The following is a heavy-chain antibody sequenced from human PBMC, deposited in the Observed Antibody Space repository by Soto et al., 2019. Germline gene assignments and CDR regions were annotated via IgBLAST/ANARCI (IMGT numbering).Heavy chain of an antibody. Sequence: SETLSLTCTVSGGSISSSSYYWGWIRSPPGKGLEWIGSVYYSGSTYYSPSLKSRVTISVDTSKSQFSLKLSSVTAADTAVYYCLKEAISSYYYLIDFWGKGSSDTGSS. V-gene: IGHV4-39*02. J-gene: IGHJ6*03. CDR1: GGSISSSSYY. D-gene: IGHD2-2*02. CDR2: VYYSGST. CDR3: LKEAISSYYYLIDF.